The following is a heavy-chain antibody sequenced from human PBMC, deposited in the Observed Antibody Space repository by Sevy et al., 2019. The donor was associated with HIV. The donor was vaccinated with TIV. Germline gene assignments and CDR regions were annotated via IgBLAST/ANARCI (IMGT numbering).Heavy chain of an antibody. J-gene: IGHJ5*02. CDR2: ITRSGSSI. Sequence: GGSLRLSCAASGFTFSSHEMSWVRQAPGKGLEWISYITRSGSSIYYADSVKGRFTISRDNAKNSLYLQMNSLRAKDTAVYYCARGWFDTWGQGTLVTVSS. CDR3: ARGWFDT. V-gene: IGHV3-48*03. CDR1: GFTFSSHE.